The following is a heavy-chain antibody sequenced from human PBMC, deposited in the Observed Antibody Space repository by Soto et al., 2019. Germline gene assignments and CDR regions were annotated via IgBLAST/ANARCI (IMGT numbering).Heavy chain of an antibody. CDR3: VGVSLTGS. CDR2: IKEDGSDK. D-gene: IGHD3-9*01. Sequence: EVHLVDSGGGLVQPGGSLSLSCVASGFPLSSYWMSWVRQAPGKGLEWVANIKEDGSDKYYVDSVKGRFTISRDNAKNSLYLQMNSLRVEDTAVYYCVGVSLTGSWGQGTLVAVSS. V-gene: IGHV3-7*01. J-gene: IGHJ5*02. CDR1: GFPLSSYW.